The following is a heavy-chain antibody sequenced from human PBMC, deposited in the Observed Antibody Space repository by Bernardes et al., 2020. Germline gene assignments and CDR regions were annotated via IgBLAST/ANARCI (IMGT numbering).Heavy chain of an antibody. CDR1: GGSISSTSNY. CDR3: ARQGAAAGSYYRRPSDY. V-gene: IGHV4-39*01. J-gene: IGHJ4*02. D-gene: IGHD3-10*01. Sequence: SETLSLTCTVSGGSISSTSNYWGWIRQPPGKGLEWIASIYYSGITYYNPSLQSRVTISVDTSKNQFSLKLSSVTAADTAVYYCARQGAAAGSYYRRPSDYWGQGTLVTVSS. CDR2: IYYSGIT.